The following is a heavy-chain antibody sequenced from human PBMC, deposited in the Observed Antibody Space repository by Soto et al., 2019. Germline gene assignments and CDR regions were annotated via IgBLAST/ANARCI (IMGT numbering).Heavy chain of an antibody. V-gene: IGHV4-4*02. D-gene: IGHD3-9*01. CDR1: GGSISSSNW. CDR2: IYHSGST. CDR3: AGRFDWLLSVWFDP. J-gene: IGHJ5*02. Sequence: QVQLQESGPGLVKPSGTLSLTCAVSGGSISSSNWWSWVRQPPGKGLEWIGEIYHSGSTNYNPSLEGRVTLSVDKSKNQFSLKLSSVTAADTAVYYCAGRFDWLLSVWFDPWGQGTLVTVSS.